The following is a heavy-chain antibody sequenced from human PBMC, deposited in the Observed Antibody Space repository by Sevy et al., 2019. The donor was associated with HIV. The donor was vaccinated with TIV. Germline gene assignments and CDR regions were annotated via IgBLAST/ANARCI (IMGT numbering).Heavy chain of an antibody. D-gene: IGHD4-17*01. V-gene: IGHV3-23*01. Sequence: GGSLRLSCAASGFTFSSYAMSWVRQAPGKGLEWVSAISGSGGSTYYADSVKGRFTISRDNSKNRLYLQMNSLRAEDTAVYYCAKSTVTTRSRYYYYGMDVWGQGTTVTVSS. CDR1: GFTFSSYA. CDR3: AKSTVTTRSRYYYYGMDV. J-gene: IGHJ6*02. CDR2: ISGSGGST.